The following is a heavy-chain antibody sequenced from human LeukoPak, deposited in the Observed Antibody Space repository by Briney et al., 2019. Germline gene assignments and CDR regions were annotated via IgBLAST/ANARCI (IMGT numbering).Heavy chain of an antibody. CDR3: ARDPSNSSGYNAWFDY. J-gene: IGHJ4*02. CDR2: ISCYNGNT. V-gene: IGHV1-18*01. Sequence: ASVKVSCKASAYTFTRYGISWVRQAPGQGLEWLGWISCYNGNTHYAQNCQGRLTLTTDTSTSTAYMELRSLRSDDTAVYYCARDPSNSSGYNAWFDYWGQGTLVTVSS. CDR1: AYTFTRYG. D-gene: IGHD3-22*01.